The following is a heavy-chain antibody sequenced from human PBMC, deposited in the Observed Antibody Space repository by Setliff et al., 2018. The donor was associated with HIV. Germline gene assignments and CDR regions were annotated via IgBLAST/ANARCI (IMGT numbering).Heavy chain of an antibody. Sequence: GGSLRLSCAASGFTFSGSPIHWVRQASGKGLGWLGRIKTRADNYATAYAASVKGRFTISRDDSMNTAYLQMNSLKIEDTAVYYCTRPQYFYDIGGSDYWGQGTLVTVSS. D-gene: IGHD3-22*01. CDR2: IKTRADNYAT. J-gene: IGHJ4*02. CDR1: GFTFSGSP. V-gene: IGHV3-73*01. CDR3: TRPQYFYDIGGSDY.